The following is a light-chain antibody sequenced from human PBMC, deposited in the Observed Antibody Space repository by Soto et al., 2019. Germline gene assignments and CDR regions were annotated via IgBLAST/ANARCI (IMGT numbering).Light chain of an antibody. V-gene: IGLV2-18*01. CDR2: RVS. Sequence: QSALTQPPSVSGSPGQSVTISCTGTSIDVGNFDLVSWYQQPPGTAPKLLIYRVSNRPSGVPDRFSGSQSGNTASLTISGLQAEDEADYYCSLKTSSVTWVFGGGTKLTVL. CDR1: SIDVGNFDL. CDR3: SLKTSSVTWV. J-gene: IGLJ3*02.